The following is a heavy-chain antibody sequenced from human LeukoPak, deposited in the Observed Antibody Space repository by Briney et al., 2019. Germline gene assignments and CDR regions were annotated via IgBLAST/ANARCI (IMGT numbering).Heavy chain of an antibody. CDR2: IIPIFGTA. J-gene: IGHJ6*03. Sequence: SVKVSCKASGYTFTSYGISWVRQAPGQGLEWMGGIIPIFGTANYAQKFQGRVTITADKSTSTAYMELSSLRSEDTAVYYCARGPGGYVDYYYYYMDVWGKGTTVTVSS. D-gene: IGHD3-16*01. CDR1: GYTFTSYG. V-gene: IGHV1-69*06. CDR3: ARGPGGYVDYYYYYMDV.